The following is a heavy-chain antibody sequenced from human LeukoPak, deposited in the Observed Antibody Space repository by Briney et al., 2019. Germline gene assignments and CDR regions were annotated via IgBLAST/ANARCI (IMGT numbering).Heavy chain of an antibody. V-gene: IGHV3-53*01. J-gene: IGHJ6*03. Sequence: GGSLRLSCTVSGFTVSSNSMSWVRQAPGKGLEWVSFIYGDNTHYSDSVKGRFTISRDNAKNSPYLQMNSLRAEDTAVYYCARSRGVTMIVTLSYYYMDVWGKGTTVTISS. CDR2: IYGDNT. CDR1: GFTVSSNS. CDR3: ARSRGVTMIVTLSYYYMDV. D-gene: IGHD3-22*01.